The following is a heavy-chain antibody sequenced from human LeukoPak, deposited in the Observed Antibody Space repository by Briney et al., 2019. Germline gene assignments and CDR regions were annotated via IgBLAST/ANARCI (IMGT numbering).Heavy chain of an antibody. CDR2: INPDSGVT. J-gene: IGHJ4*02. D-gene: IGHD3-10*01. V-gene: IGHV1-2*02. CDR1: GYTFTDYY. Sequence: ASVKVSCKASGYTFTDYYMHWVRQASGQGLEWIGWINPDSGVTNYPQKFQGRVTMTRDTSISTAYMELSRLRSDDTAVYYCARDHNYYGSGSYYNVDYWGQGTLVTVSS. CDR3: ARDHNYYGSGSYYNVDY.